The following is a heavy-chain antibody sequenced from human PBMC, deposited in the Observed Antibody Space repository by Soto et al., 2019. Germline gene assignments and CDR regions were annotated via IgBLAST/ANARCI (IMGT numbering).Heavy chain of an antibody. D-gene: IGHD6-6*01. Sequence: EVQLLESGGGLVQPGGSLRLSCAASGFTFTIYAMTWVRQAPGKGLEWVSAISGSGSSTYYVDSVKGRFTISRDNSKNTLYLQMNSLRAEDTAIYYCAKDRIAARPLNGMDFWGQGTTVTVSS. CDR1: GFTFTIYA. J-gene: IGHJ6*02. CDR3: AKDRIAARPLNGMDF. V-gene: IGHV3-23*01. CDR2: ISGSGSST.